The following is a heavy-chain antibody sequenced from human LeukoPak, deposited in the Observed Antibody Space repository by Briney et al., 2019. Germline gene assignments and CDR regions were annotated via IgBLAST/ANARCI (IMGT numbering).Heavy chain of an antibody. CDR2: INHSGST. D-gene: IGHD3-22*01. J-gene: IGHJ5*02. Sequence: SETLSLTCTVSGGSISSYYWSWIRQPAGKGLEWIGEINHSGSTNYNPSLKSRVTISVDTSKNQFSLKLSSVTAADTAVYYCTRGYYYDSSGYFNNWFDPWGQGTLVAVSS. CDR1: GGSISSYY. V-gene: IGHV4-34*01. CDR3: TRGYYYDSSGYFNNWFDP.